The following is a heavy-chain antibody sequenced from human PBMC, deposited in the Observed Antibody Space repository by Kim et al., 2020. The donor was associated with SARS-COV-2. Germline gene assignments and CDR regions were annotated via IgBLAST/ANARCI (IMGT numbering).Heavy chain of an antibody. CDR1: GFTFSSYS. J-gene: IGHJ5*02. V-gene: IGHV3-48*02. CDR2: ISSSSSTI. D-gene: IGHD5-18*01. CDR3: ARDLVAWIQPQYRLENWFDP. Sequence: GGSLRLSCAASGFTFSSYSMNWVRQAPGKGLEWVSYISSSSSTIYYADSVKGRFTISRDNAKNSLYLQMNSLRDEDTAVYYCARDLVAWIQPQYRLENWFDPWGQGTLVTVSS.